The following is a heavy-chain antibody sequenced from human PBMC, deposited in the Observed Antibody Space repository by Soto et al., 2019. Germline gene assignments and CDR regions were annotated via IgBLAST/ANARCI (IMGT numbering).Heavy chain of an antibody. CDR3: ARDRWKALGYCSGGSCWPHY. V-gene: IGHV1-18*01. CDR1: GYTFTSYG. D-gene: IGHD2-15*01. Sequence: ASVKVSCKASGYTFTSYGISWVRQAPGQGLEWMGWISAYNGNTNYAQKLQGRVTMTTDTSTSTAYMELRSLRSDDTAVYYCARDRWKALGYCSGGSCWPHYWGQGTLVTVSS. CDR2: ISAYNGNT. J-gene: IGHJ4*02.